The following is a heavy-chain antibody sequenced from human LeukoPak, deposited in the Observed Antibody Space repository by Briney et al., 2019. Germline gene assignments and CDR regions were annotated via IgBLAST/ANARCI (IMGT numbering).Heavy chain of an antibody. V-gene: IGHV1-2*06. J-gene: IGHJ4*02. D-gene: IGHD3-10*01. Sequence: ASVKVSCKASGGTFSSYAISWVRQAPGQGLEWMGRINPSSGGTNYAQKFQGRVTMTRGTSINTAYMALSSLRPDDTAVYYCARGPSGSDYWGQGTLVTVSS. CDR2: INPSSGGT. CDR3: ARGPSGSDY. CDR1: GGTFSSYA.